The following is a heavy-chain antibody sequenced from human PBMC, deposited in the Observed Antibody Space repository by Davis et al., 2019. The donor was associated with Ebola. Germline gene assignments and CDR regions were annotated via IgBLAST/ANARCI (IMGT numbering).Heavy chain of an antibody. D-gene: IGHD6-19*01. J-gene: IGHJ4*02. CDR3: TTGWLDVSGDRWGS. CDR2: IKPRSDGGTT. Sequence: PGGSLRLSCAASDFSFSKAWMNWVRQPPGKGLEWVGRIKPRSDGGTTDYAPFMKGRFTISRDDSKNTLYLQMNSLIREDTAVYYCTTGWLDVSGDRWGSWGQGTLVTVSS. V-gene: IGHV3-15*07. CDR1: DFSFSKAW.